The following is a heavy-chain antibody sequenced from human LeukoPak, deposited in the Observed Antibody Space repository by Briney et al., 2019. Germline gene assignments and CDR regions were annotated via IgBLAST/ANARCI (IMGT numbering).Heavy chain of an antibody. Sequence: SETLSLTCTVSGGSISSYYWIWIRRPPGKGLEWIGYIYYSGSTNYNPSLKSRVTISVDTSKNQFSLKLSSVTAADTAVYYCATHPPKVCTGGSCTDYWGQGTLVTVSS. CDR1: GGSISSYY. V-gene: IGHV4-59*01. CDR2: IYYSGST. CDR3: ATHPPKVCTGGSCTDY. D-gene: IGHD2-15*01. J-gene: IGHJ4*02.